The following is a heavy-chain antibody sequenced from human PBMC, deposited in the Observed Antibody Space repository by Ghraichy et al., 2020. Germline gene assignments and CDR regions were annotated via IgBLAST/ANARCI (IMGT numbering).Heavy chain of an antibody. V-gene: IGHV3-21*01. D-gene: IGHD3-10*01. J-gene: IGHJ6*02. Sequence: GGSLRLSCAASGFTFSSYSMNWVRQAPGKGLEWVSSISSSSSYIYYADSVKGRFTISRDNAKNSLYLQMNSLRAEDTAVYYCARDQGYYYGSGSYPRGDGMDVWGQGTTVTVSS. CDR1: GFTFSSYS. CDR3: ARDQGYYYGSGSYPRGDGMDV. CDR2: ISSSSSYI.